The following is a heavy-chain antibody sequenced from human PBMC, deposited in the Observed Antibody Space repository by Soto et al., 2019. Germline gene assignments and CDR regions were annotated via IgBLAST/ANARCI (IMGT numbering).Heavy chain of an antibody. J-gene: IGHJ4*02. CDR1: GGTICYYD. CDR2: IYYSGST. V-gene: IGHV4-59*01. D-gene: IGHD3-10*01. CDR3: ARDVGSGTNYFDY. Sequence: SEALSLSCPVSGGTICYYDWGWIRQPPGKGLEWIGYIYYSGSTNYNPSLKSRVTISVDTSKNQFSLKLSSVTAADTAVYSCARDVGSGTNYFDYWAQGTLVPVYS.